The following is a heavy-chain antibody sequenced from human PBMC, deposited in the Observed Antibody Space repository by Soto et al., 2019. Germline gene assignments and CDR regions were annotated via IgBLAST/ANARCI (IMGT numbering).Heavy chain of an antibody. CDR1: GFTFSSYA. CDR2: ISGSGGST. Sequence: GGSLRLSCAASGFTFSSYAMSWVRQAPGKGLEWVSTISGSGGSTYYADSVKGRFTISRDNSKNTLYLQMNSLRAEYTAVYYCSKHNGWTTTHPDYWGQGTLVTVSS. D-gene: IGHD1-26*01. CDR3: SKHNGWTTTHPDY. J-gene: IGHJ4*02. V-gene: IGHV3-23*01.